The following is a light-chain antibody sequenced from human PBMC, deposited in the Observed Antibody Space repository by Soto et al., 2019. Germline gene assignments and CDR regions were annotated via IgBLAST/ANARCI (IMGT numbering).Light chain of an antibody. V-gene: IGKV3-11*01. CDR3: QQRGTWPRT. CDR1: QSVSSY. Sequence: EIVLTQSPATLSLSPGERATLSCRASQSVSSYLAWYQQKPGQAPRLLIYGASNRATDIPARFSGSGSGTDFTLTINSLESEDFAVYYFQQRGTWPRTFSQGNKLEIK. CDR2: GAS. J-gene: IGKJ2*01.